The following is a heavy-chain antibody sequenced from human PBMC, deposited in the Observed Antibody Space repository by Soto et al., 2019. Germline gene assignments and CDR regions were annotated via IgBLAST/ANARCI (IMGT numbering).Heavy chain of an antibody. V-gene: IGHV4-31*03. CDR2: IYYSGST. Sequence: PSETLSLTCTVSGGSISSGGYYWSWIRQHPGKGLEWIGYIYYSGSTYYNPSLKSRVTISVDTSKNQFSLKLSSVTAADTAVYYCARSTAATATFDYWGQGTLVTVSS. CDR3: ARSTAATATFDY. D-gene: IGHD6-25*01. J-gene: IGHJ4*02. CDR1: GGSISSGGYY.